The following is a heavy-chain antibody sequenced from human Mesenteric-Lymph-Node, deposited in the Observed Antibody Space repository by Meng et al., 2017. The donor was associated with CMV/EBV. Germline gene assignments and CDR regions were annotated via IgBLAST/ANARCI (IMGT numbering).Heavy chain of an antibody. CDR1: GGSFSGYY. V-gene: IGHV4-34*01. CDR2: INHSGST. J-gene: IGHJ4*02. Sequence: QVQFHQWGTGLLKASETLSATCAVYGGSFSGYYWNWIRQSPEKGLEWIGEINHSGSTTYNPSFTSRIIISVDTSTNQISLNMSSVTAADTAVYYCARGSSYDILTGYFDYWGQGALVTVSS. D-gene: IGHD3-9*01. CDR3: ARGSSYDILTGYFDY.